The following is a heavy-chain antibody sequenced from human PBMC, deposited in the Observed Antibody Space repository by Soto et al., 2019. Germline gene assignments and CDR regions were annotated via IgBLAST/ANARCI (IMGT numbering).Heavy chain of an antibody. J-gene: IGHJ2*01. V-gene: IGHV4-34*01. CDR2: INHSGST. D-gene: IGHD4-17*01. Sequence: SETLSLTCAVYGGSFSGYYWSWIRQPPGKGLEWIGEINHSGSTNYNPSLKSRVTISVDTSKNQFSLKLSSVTAADTAVYYCARLAVTTSWYFDLWGRGTLVTVSS. CDR1: GGSFSGYY. CDR3: ARLAVTTSWYFDL.